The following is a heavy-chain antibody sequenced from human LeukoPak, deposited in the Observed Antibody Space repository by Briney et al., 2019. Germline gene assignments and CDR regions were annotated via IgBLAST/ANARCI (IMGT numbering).Heavy chain of an antibody. CDR3: ARPIRYFDWPGYFDY. D-gene: IGHD3-9*01. Sequence: ASVKVPCKASGYTFTSYGISWVRQAPGQGLEWMGWISAYNGNTNYAQKLQGRVTMTTDTSTSTAYMELRSLRSDDAAVYYCARPIRYFDWPGYFDYWGQGTLVTVSS. V-gene: IGHV1-18*01. CDR1: GYTFTSYG. CDR2: ISAYNGNT. J-gene: IGHJ4*02.